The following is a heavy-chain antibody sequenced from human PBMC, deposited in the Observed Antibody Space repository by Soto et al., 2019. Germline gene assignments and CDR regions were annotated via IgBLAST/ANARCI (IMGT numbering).Heavy chain of an antibody. CDR1: GYRFTYRC. Sequence: GASVKVSCKASGYRFTYRCLHWVRQAPGQAPEWMGWITPLNGNTNYAQKFRGRLTITGDMSVTTIYMELSSLRSEDTAIYYCANDGYGDGSGCYNWFDPWGQGTLVTVSS. CDR2: ITPLNGNT. D-gene: IGHD5-18*01. CDR3: ANDGYGDGSGCYNWFDP. V-gene: IGHV1-45*02. J-gene: IGHJ5*02.